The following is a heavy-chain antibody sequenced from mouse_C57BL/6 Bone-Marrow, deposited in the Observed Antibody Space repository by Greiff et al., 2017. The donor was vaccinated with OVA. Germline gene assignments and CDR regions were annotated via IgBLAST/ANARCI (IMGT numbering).Heavy chain of an antibody. V-gene: IGHV5-12*01. CDR2: ISNGGGST. CDR3: ARHKGYDGGFAY. D-gene: IGHD2-2*01. CDR1: GFTFSDYY. J-gene: IGHJ3*01. Sequence: EVQLVESGGGLVQPGGSLQLSCAASGFTFSDYYMYWVRQTPEKRLEWVAYISNGGGSTYYPDTVKGRFTISRDNAKNTLYLQMSRLKSEDTAMYYCARHKGYDGGFAYWGQGTLVTVSA.